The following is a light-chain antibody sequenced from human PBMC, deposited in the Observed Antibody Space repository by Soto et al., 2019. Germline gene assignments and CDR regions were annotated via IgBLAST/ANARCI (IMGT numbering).Light chain of an antibody. Sequence: DIQMTQSPSSLSASVGDRVTITCRASQGVGSYLAWYQQKPGKVPKLLIYAAYTLHSGVPSRFTGGGSGTDFTLTISSLQPEDVATYYCQKYNSAPWTFGRGTKVDIK. CDR1: QGVGSY. CDR2: AAY. V-gene: IGKV1-27*01. CDR3: QKYNSAPWT. J-gene: IGKJ1*01.